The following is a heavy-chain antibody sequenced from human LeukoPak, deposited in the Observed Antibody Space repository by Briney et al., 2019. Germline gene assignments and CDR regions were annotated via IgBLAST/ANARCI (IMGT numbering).Heavy chain of an antibody. CDR2: ISSSGSTI. CDR3: ASPHQPMTKDDFDI. V-gene: IGHV3-11*04. CDR1: GFTFSDYY. Sequence: PGGSLRLSCAASGFTFSDYYMSWIRQAPGKGLEWVSYISSSGSTIYYADSVKGRFTISRDNAKNSLYLQMNSLRAEDTAVYYCASPHQPMTKDDFDIWGQGTMVTVSS. J-gene: IGHJ3*02. D-gene: IGHD3-22*01.